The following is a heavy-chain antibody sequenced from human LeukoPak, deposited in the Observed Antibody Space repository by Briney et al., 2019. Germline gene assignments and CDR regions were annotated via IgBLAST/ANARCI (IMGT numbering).Heavy chain of an antibody. Sequence: TGGSLRLSCAASGIISGTYAMSWVRQVPGKGLEWVSAISGSGGRTYHADSVRGRFTISRDNSKNTLYVQMNSLRDEDTALYYCAKDQRWESPHYLDSWGQGTLVTVSS. V-gene: IGHV3-23*01. D-gene: IGHD1-26*01. CDR1: GIISGTYA. J-gene: IGHJ4*02. CDR3: AKDQRWESPHYLDS. CDR2: ISGSGGRT.